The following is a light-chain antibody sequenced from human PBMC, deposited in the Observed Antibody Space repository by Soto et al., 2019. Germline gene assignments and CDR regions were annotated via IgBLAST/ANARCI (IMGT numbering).Light chain of an antibody. CDR1: QSVNSH. V-gene: IGKV3-15*01. CDR3: QQYNNWPPYT. Sequence: IVMTQSPATLSLSPGEGATLSCRASQSVNSHLAWYQQKPGQAPRLLIYDATNRATGIPARFSGSGSGTEFTLTISSLQSEDFAVYYCQQYNNWPPYTFGQGTKLEIK. CDR2: DAT. J-gene: IGKJ2*01.